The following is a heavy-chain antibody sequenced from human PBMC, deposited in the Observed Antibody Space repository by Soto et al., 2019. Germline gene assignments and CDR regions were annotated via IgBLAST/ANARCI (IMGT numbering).Heavy chain of an antibody. J-gene: IGHJ6*03. V-gene: IGHV1-8*01. Sequence: ASVKVSCKASGYTFTSYDINWVRQATGQGLEWMGWMNPNSGNTGYAQKFQGRVTMTRNTSISTAYMELSSLRSEDTAVYYCARGITITRPFDYYYYMDVWGKGTTVTVSS. CDR1: GYTFTSYD. CDR3: ARGITITRPFDYYYYMDV. D-gene: IGHD3-10*01. CDR2: MNPNSGNT.